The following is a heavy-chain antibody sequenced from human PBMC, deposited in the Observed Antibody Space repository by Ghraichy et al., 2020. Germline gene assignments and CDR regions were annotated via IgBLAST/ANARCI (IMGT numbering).Heavy chain of an antibody. J-gene: IGHJ4*02. CDR2: IYYSGNT. CDR1: GGSISSYY. Sequence: SETLSLTCTVSGGSISSYYWSWIRQPPGMGLEWIGYIYYSGNTNYNPSLKSRVAISRDTSKTQFSLSLTSVTAADTAVYYCARGLYGSNWYAVDFWGQGTLVTVSS. D-gene: IGHD6-13*01. CDR3: ARGLYGSNWYAVDF. V-gene: IGHV4-59*01.